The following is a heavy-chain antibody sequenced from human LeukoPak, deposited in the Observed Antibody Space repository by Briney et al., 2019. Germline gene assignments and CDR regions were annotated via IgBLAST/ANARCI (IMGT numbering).Heavy chain of an antibody. J-gene: IGHJ1*01. CDR2: VSGDGRTT. V-gene: IGHV3-74*01. CDR3: VRTANGPEH. D-gene: IGHD2-8*01. Sequence: GGSLRLSCAASGFTFTSHLIHWVRQPPGKGLVWISRVSGDGRTTNYADSVKGRFTISRDNAKNTVYLQMDSLRVEDTAVYYCVRTANGPEHWGQGTLVTVSS. CDR1: GFTFTSHL.